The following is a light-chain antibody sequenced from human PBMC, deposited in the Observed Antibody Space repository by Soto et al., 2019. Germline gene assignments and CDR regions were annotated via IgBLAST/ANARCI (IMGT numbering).Light chain of an antibody. Sequence: EIVLTQSPATLSLSPGERATLSCRASQSVSSYLAWYQQKPGQAPRLLIYDASNRATGIPARFSGSGSGTDFTLTISSLEPEDFAVYYCQQRSNWPPYTLGQGTKLES. J-gene: IGKJ2*01. CDR2: DAS. CDR1: QSVSSY. CDR3: QQRSNWPPYT. V-gene: IGKV3-11*01.